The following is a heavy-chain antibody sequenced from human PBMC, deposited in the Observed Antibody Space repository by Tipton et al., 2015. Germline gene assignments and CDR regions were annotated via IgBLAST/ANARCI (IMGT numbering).Heavy chain of an antibody. CDR1: GFTFSGYD. J-gene: IGHJ4*02. V-gene: IGHV3-48*02. D-gene: IGHD3-22*01. CDR2: ISSSSITI. Sequence: SLRLSCAGSGFTFSGYDMNWVRQAPGKGLEWLSYISSSSITIYYADSVKGRFTISRDNAKNSLYLQMNSLRDEDTAVYYCARVDFHSSGYLDSWGQGTLVTVSS. CDR3: ARVDFHSSGYLDS.